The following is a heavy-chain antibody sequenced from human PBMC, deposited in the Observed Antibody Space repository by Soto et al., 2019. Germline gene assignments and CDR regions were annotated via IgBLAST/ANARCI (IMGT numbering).Heavy chain of an antibody. Sequence: QVQLQESGPGLVKPSETLSLTCTVSGVSVTSGSYFWSWIRQPPGGRLDWLGYIQYTGRNSYNPSIKSGVTISIATSKKLFFRALSSVTADDTAVHYCARDFRGLGISRQFDYRGQRTLVAVSS. CDR1: GVSVTSGSYF. CDR3: ARDFRGLGISRQFDY. D-gene: IGHD3-9*01. J-gene: IGHJ4*02. CDR2: IQYTGRN. V-gene: IGHV4-61*03.